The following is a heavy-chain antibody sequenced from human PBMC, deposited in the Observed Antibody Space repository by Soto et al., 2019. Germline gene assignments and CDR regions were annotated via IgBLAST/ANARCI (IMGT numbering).Heavy chain of an antibody. D-gene: IGHD6-19*01. CDR2: IKSKTDGGTT. Sequence: EVQLVESGGGLVKPGGSLRLSCAASGFTFSNVWMNWVRQAPGKGLEWVGRIKSKTDGGTTDYAAPVKGRFTISRDDSKNTLYLQMNSLKTEDTAVYYCTHRALKYSSGWYEFADWGQGTLVTVSS. J-gene: IGHJ4*02. V-gene: IGHV3-15*07. CDR1: GFTFSNVW. CDR3: THRALKYSSGWYEFAD.